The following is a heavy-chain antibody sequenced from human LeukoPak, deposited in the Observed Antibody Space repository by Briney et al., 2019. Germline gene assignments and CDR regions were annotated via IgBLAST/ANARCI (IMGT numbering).Heavy chain of an antibody. CDR1: GGSISSYY. CDR2: IYYSGST. J-gene: IGHJ4*02. D-gene: IGHD5-12*01. Sequence: PSETLSLTCTVSGGSISSYYWSWIRQPPGKGLEWIGYIYYSGSTNYNPSLKSRVTISVDTSKNQFSLKLSSVTAADTAVYYRARWGRGLQLNSFFDYWGQGTLVTVSS. V-gene: IGHV4-59*08. CDR3: ARWGRGLQLNSFFDY.